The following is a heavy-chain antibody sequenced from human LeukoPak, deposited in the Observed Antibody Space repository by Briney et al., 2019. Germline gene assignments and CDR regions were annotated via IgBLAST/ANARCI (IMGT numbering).Heavy chain of an antibody. D-gene: IGHD3-10*01. CDR2: ISWNSGSI. CDR3: AKDSGYHYYYYMDV. J-gene: IGHJ6*03. V-gene: IGHV3-9*01. Sequence: QPGGSLRLSCAASGFTFDDYAMHWVRQAPGKGLEWVSGISWNSGSIGYADSVKGRFTISRDNAKNSLYLQMNSLRAEDTALYYCAKDSGYHYYYYMDVWGKGTTVTVSS. CDR1: GFTFDDYA.